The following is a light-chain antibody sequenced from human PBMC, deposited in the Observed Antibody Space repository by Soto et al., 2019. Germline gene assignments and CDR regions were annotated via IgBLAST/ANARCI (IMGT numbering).Light chain of an antibody. CDR1: QSVSSY. J-gene: IGKJ4*01. CDR2: DAS. Sequence: EIVVTQSPATLSLSPGERATLSCRASQSVSSYLAWYQQKPCQAPRLLIYDASNKATGIPARFSGSGSGTDITLTISSLEAEGFAVYYCQQRSNRLTFGGGTKVEIK. V-gene: IGKV3-11*01. CDR3: QQRSNRLT.